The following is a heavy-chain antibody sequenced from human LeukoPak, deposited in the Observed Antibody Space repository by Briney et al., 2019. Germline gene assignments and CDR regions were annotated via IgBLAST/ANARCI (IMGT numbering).Heavy chain of an antibody. Sequence: GGSLRLSCVASEFTFSGYAMSWVRQVPGKGLEWVSVISGRGGSTYYADSVKGRFTISRDNSKNTLYLQINSLRAEDTAVYYCAKDRQGFGFGEQLDYYYMDVWGKGTTVTVSS. CDR2: ISGRGGST. CDR3: AKDRQGFGFGEQLDYYYMDV. J-gene: IGHJ6*03. D-gene: IGHD3-10*01. V-gene: IGHV3-23*01. CDR1: EFTFSGYA.